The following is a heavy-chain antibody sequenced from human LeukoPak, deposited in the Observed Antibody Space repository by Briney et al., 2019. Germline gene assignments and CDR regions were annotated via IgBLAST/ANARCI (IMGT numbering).Heavy chain of an antibody. CDR3: ARDVRGYSGYDLTTTDY. D-gene: IGHD5-12*01. CDR1: GYIFTSYY. Sequence: ASVKVSCKASGYIFTSYYMHWVRQAPGQGLQWMGIINPSSGSTTYAQKFQGRVTMTRDVSTSTAYMELSSLRSEDTAVYYCARDVRGYSGYDLTTTDYWGQGTLVTVSS. CDR2: INPSSGST. V-gene: IGHV1-46*01. J-gene: IGHJ4*02.